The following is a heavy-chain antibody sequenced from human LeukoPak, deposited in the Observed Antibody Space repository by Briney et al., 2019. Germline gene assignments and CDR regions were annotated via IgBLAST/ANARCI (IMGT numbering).Heavy chain of an antibody. Sequence: PSETLSLTCTVSGYSISSGYYWGWIRQPPGKGLEWIGSIYHSGSTYYNPSLKSRVTISVDTSKNQFSLKLSSVTAADTAVYYCARGDYDTFSWFDPWGQGTLVTVSP. V-gene: IGHV4-38-2*02. CDR1: GYSISSGYY. D-gene: IGHD3-22*01. J-gene: IGHJ5*02. CDR3: ARGDYDTFSWFDP. CDR2: IYHSGST.